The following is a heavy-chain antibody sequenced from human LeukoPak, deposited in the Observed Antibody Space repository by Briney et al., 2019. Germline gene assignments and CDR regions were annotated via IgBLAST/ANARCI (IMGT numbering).Heavy chain of an antibody. D-gene: IGHD3-22*01. J-gene: IGHJ4*02. V-gene: IGHV1-2*02. CDR1: GYTFTGYY. CDR3: ARLSWYDSSGYYYGVRDY. CDR2: INPNSGDT. Sequence: ASVKVSCKASGYTFTGYYMHWVRQAPGQGLEWMGWINPNSGDTNYAQKFQGRVTMTRDTSISTAYMELSRLRSDDTAVYYCARLSWYDSSGYYYGVRDYWGQGTLVTVSS.